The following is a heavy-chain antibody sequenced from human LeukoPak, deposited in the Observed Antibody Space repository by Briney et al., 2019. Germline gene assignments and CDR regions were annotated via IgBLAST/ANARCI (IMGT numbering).Heavy chain of an antibody. Sequence: ASVTVSCTASGYTFTGYYMHWVRQAHGPGLEWMGWINPNSGGTNYAQKFQGRVTITRDTSISTAYMELSRLRSDDSAVYYCARDLSGYGNFDYWGQGTLVTVSS. CDR2: INPNSGGT. CDR1: GYTFTGYY. CDR3: ARDLSGYGNFDY. J-gene: IGHJ4*02. D-gene: IGHD5-12*01. V-gene: IGHV1-2*02.